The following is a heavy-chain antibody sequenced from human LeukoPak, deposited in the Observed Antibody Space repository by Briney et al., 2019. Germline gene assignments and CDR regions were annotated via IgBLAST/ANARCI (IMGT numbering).Heavy chain of an antibody. V-gene: IGHV3-23*01. J-gene: IGHJ4*02. CDR3: AKTTTGYSSGRYPGWPVDY. CDR1: GFTFNSYA. D-gene: IGHD6-19*01. CDR2: IFGSGGSA. Sequence: GGSLRLSCAASGFTFNSYAMYWVRQAPGKGLEWVSGIFGSGGSAHYADSVKGRFTIFRDNPKNTVYLQMNSLRAEDTAVYYCAKTTTGYSSGRYPGWPVDYWGQGTLVTVSS.